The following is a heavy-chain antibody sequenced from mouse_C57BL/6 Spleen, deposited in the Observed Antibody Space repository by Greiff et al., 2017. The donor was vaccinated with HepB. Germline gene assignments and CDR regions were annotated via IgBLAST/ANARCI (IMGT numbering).Heavy chain of an antibody. CDR2: IYPSDSET. CDR3: ARRGVAWFAY. Sequence: VQLQQPGAELVRPGSSVKLSCKASGYTFTSYWMDWVKQRPGQGLEWIGNIYPSDSETHYNQKFKDKATLTVDKSSSTAYMQLSSLTSEDSAVYYCARRGVAWFAYWGQGTLVTVSA. V-gene: IGHV1-61*01. J-gene: IGHJ3*01. D-gene: IGHD1-1*02. CDR1: GYTFTSYW.